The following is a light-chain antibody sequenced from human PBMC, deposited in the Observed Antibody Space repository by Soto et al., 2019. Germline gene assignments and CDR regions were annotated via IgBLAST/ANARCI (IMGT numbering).Light chain of an antibody. J-gene: IGKJ2*01. Sequence: EIVLTQSPGTLFLSPGERATLSCRASQSLSSYLAWYQQKPGQAPRLLIYGASSRATGIPDRFSGSGSGTDFTLTISGLEPEDFAVYYCRQYGSSPSYTFGQGTKLEIK. CDR2: GAS. V-gene: IGKV3-20*01. CDR1: QSLSSY. CDR3: RQYGSSPSYT.